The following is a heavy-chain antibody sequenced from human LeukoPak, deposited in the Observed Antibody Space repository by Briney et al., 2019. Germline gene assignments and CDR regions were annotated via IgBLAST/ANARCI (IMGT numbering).Heavy chain of an antibody. CDR2: MSSDGSKK. D-gene: IGHD4-17*01. J-gene: IGHJ4*02. Sequence: GGSLRLSCAASGFTFSRYPMHWVRQAPGKGLEWVAVMSSDGSKKYYADSVKGRFTISRDNSKNTLYLQMNSLRAEDTAVYYCAKKFTGTTVISGDYFDYWGQGTLVTVSS. V-gene: IGHV3-30-3*02. CDR1: GFTFSRYP. CDR3: AKKFTGTTVISGDYFDY.